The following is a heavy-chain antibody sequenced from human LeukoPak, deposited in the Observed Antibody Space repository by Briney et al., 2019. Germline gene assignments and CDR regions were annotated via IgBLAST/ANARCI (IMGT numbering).Heavy chain of an antibody. J-gene: IGHJ4*02. D-gene: IGHD2-15*01. V-gene: IGHV1-69*04. CDR1: GGTFTSYA. CDR2: SIPILGIA. CDR3: ARGIYCSGGSCLGY. Sequence: ASVTVSFTASGGTFTSYAIIWVRQAPGQGLEWMGSSIPILGIANYAQKFQGRVTITADKSTSTAYMELSSLRSEDTAVYYCARGIYCSGGSCLGYWGQGTLVTVSS.